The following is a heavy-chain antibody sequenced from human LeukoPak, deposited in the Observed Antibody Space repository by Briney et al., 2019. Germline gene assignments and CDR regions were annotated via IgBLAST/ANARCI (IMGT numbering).Heavy chain of an antibody. V-gene: IGHV3-15*07. Sequence: GGSLRLSCAASGFTFSNAWMNWVRQAPGKGLEWVGHIRSKADGGTTDYAAPVKGRFTISRDDSKNTLYLQMNSLKTEDTALYYCTTDQFLRSTTYCGMDVWGQGTTVTVSS. J-gene: IGHJ6*02. D-gene: IGHD5-12*01. CDR1: GFTFSNAW. CDR3: TTDQFLRSTTYCGMDV. CDR2: IRSKADGGTT.